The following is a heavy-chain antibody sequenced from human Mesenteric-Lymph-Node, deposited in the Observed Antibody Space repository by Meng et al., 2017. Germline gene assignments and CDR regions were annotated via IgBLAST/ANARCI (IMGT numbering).Heavy chain of an antibody. CDR3: GRDQGRELINH. J-gene: IGHJ4*02. D-gene: IGHD1-7*01. CDR1: GDSSSSDIW. Sequence: QEQLPHAGPGLVKPSGTLSLTCTVSGDSSSSDIWWSWVRQPPGKGLEWIGEVYHRGDTNYNPSLKSRVDISVDKSKNQFYLSLFSVTAADTAVYYCGRDQGRELINHWGQGTLVTVSS. CDR2: VYHRGDT. V-gene: IGHV4-4*02.